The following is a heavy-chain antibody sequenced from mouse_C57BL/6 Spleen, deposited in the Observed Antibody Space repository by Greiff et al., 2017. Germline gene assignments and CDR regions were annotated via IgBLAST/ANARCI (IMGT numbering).Heavy chain of an antibody. J-gene: IGHJ1*03. CDR1: GYTFTSYW. Sequence: VQLQQPGAELVKPGASVKLSCKASGYTFTSYWMQWVKQRPGQGLEWIGEIDPSDSYTNYNQKFKGKATLTVDTSSSTAYMQLSSLTSEDSAVYYCARRIYYYGSPWYFDVWGTGTTVTVSS. V-gene: IGHV1-50*01. D-gene: IGHD1-1*01. CDR2: IDPSDSYT. CDR3: ARRIYYYGSPWYFDV.